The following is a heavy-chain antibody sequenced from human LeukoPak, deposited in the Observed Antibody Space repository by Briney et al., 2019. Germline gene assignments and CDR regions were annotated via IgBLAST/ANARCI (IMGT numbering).Heavy chain of an antibody. CDR1: GFTFDDYA. Sequence: TGRSLRLSCAASGFTFDDYAMHWVRQAPGKGLEWVSGISWNSGSIAYADSVKGRFTISRDNAKNSLYLQMNSLRAEDTALYYCAKENSPVAGTGSYGMDVWGQGTTVTVSS. CDR3: AKENSPVAGTGSYGMDV. D-gene: IGHD6-19*01. J-gene: IGHJ6*02. CDR2: ISWNSGSI. V-gene: IGHV3-9*01.